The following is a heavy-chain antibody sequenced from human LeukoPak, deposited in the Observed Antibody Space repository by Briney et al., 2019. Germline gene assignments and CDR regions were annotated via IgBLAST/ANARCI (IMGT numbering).Heavy chain of an antibody. Sequence: TGESLKISCKGSGYSFTSYWIGWVRQMPGKGLEGRGIIYPGDSDTRYSPSFQGQVTISADKSLSTAYLQWSSLKASDTAMYYCATHYYGSGRGPYGMDVWGKGTTVTVSS. CDR1: GYSFTSYW. CDR3: ATHYYGSGRGPYGMDV. V-gene: IGHV5-51*01. CDR2: IYPGDSDT. J-gene: IGHJ6*04. D-gene: IGHD3-10*01.